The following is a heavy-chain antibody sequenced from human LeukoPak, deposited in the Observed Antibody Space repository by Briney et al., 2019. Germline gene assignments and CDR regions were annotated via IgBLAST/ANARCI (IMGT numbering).Heavy chain of an antibody. Sequence: PGGSLRLSCAASGFTFSSYSMNWVRQAPGKGLEWVSYISSSSSTIYYADSVKGRFTISRDNAKNSLYLQMNSLRDEDTAVYYCARVLYDFWSGYYTPPDYWGQGTLVTVS. CDR2: ISSSSSTI. V-gene: IGHV3-48*02. CDR3: ARVLYDFWSGYYTPPDY. CDR1: GFTFSSYS. D-gene: IGHD3-3*01. J-gene: IGHJ4*02.